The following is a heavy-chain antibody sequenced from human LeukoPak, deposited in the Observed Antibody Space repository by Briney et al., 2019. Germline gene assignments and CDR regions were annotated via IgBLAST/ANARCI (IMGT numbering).Heavy chain of an antibody. CDR2: ISDSGGTT. D-gene: IGHD2-15*01. CDR3: AKDGGYCSGGSCYEPDWFDP. CDR1: GFTFSSYA. Sequence: GGSLRLSCAASGFTFSSYAMSWVRQAPGKGLEWVSGISDSGGTTYYADSVKGRFTISRDNSKNTLYLQMNSLRAEDTAVYYCAKDGGYCSGGSCYEPDWFDPWGQGTLVTVSS. V-gene: IGHV3-23*01. J-gene: IGHJ5*02.